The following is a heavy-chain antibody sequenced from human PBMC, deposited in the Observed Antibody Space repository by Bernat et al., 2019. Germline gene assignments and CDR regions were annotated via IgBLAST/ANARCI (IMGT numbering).Heavy chain of an antibody. CDR2: ISGSGGSK. CDR1: GFTFSSYA. V-gene: IGHV3-23*01. J-gene: IGHJ4*02. D-gene: IGHD5-18*01. Sequence: EVQLLESGGGLVQPGGSLRLSCAASGFTFSSYAMSWVRQAPGKGLEWVSAISGSGGSKYYADSVKGRFTISRDNSKNTLYLQMNSLRAEDTAVYYCAKDRQGGDSYGYGVDYWGQGTLVTVSS. CDR3: AKDRQGGDSYGYGVDY.